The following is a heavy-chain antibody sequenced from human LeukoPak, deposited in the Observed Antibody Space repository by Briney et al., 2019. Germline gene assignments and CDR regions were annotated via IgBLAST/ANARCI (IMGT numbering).Heavy chain of an antibody. V-gene: IGHV1-2*02. CDR1: GYTFTGYY. Sequence: ASVKVSCKASGYTFTGYYMHWVRQAPGQGLEWMGWINPNSGGTNYAQKFQGRVTMTRDTSISTACMELSRLRSDDTAVYYCATKQWLVPEADYWGQGTLVTVSS. CDR3: ATKQWLVPEADY. J-gene: IGHJ4*02. D-gene: IGHD6-19*01. CDR2: INPNSGGT.